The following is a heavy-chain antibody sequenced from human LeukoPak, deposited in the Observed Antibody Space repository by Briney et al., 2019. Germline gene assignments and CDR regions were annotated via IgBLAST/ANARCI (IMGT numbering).Heavy chain of an antibody. V-gene: IGHV1-18*01. CDR2: ISAYNGNT. CDR1: GYTFTSYG. Sequence: ASVKVSCKASGYTFTSYGISWVRQAPGQGLEWMGWISAYNGNTNYAQKLQGRVTMTTDTSTSTAYMELRSLRSDDTAVYYCARWSGRPGIVVVPATIGSTGNWFDPWGQGTLVTVSS. D-gene: IGHD2-2*01. CDR3: ARWSGRPGIVVVPATIGSTGNWFDP. J-gene: IGHJ5*02.